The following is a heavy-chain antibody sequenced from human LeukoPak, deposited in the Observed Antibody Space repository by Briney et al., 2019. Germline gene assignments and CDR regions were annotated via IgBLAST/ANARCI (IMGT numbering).Heavy chain of an antibody. J-gene: IGHJ4*02. V-gene: IGHV1-8*02. CDR2: MNPNSGNT. D-gene: IGHD3-10*01. Sequence: GASVKVSCKASGYTFTGYYMHWVRQATGQGLEWMGWMNPNSGNTGYAQKFQGRVTMTRNTSISTAYMELSSLRSEDTAVYYCASQTGSLDYWGQGTLVTVSS. CDR1: GYTFTGYY. CDR3: ASQTGSLDY.